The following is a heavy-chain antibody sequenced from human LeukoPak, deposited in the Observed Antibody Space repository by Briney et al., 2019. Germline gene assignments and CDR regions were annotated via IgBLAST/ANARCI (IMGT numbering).Heavy chain of an antibody. J-gene: IGHJ5*01. CDR1: GDSVSSNSAA. D-gene: IGHD2-21*01. Sequence: SQTLSLTCAISGDSVSSNSAAWNWIRQSPSRGLEWLGRTYYRSKWSNDYAVSVKSRITINPDTAKNQFSLQLNSVTPEDTAVYYCARGSAISVRTHDSWGQGTLVTVSS. CDR2: TYYRSKWSN. V-gene: IGHV6-1*01. CDR3: ARGSAISVRTHDS.